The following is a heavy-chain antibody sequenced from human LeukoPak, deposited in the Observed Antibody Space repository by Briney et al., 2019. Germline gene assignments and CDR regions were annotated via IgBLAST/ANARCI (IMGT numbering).Heavy chain of an antibody. Sequence: PGGSLRLSCAASGFTFSNYAMSWVRQAPGKGLEWVSAISGSGGTTYYADSVKGRFTISRDNSNNTLYLQMSSLRAGGTAVYYCARHTGSTWSTGYWGQGTLVTVSS. D-gene: IGHD6-13*01. CDR1: GFTFSNYA. CDR2: ISGSGGTT. CDR3: ARHTGSTWSTGY. J-gene: IGHJ4*02. V-gene: IGHV3-23*01.